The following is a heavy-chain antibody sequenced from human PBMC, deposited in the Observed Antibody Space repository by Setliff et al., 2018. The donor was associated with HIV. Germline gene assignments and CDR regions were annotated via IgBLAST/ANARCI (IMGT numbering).Heavy chain of an antibody. CDR1: GGSISHYY. J-gene: IGHJ4*02. CDR2: IFYSGST. CDR3: ARVGGVLTGTPHFDF. V-gene: IGHV4-59*01. D-gene: IGHD3-9*01. Sequence: PSETLSLTCTVSGGSISHYYWTWIRQPPGKGLEWIGYIFYSGSTDYNPSLKSRLTISVDTPNNQFSLSLNSVTAADTAVYYCARVGGVLTGTPHFDFWGQGSLVTVSS.